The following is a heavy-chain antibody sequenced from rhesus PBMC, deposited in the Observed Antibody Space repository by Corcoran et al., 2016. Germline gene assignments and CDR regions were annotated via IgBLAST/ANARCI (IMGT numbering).Heavy chain of an antibody. J-gene: IGHJ4*01. D-gene: IGHD4-17*01. CDR3: TRVLGNYRDY. CDR2: ISWNSGTI. V-gene: IGHV3-134*01. Sequence: DVQLVESGGGLVKPGGSLRLSCAASGFTFDDYAMSWVRQAPGKGLEGVSRISWNSGTIDTADSETGRFTNARNNAKNSLFLQMDRRGAEDTAVYYCTRVLGNYRDYWGQGVLVTVSS. CDR1: GFTFDDYA.